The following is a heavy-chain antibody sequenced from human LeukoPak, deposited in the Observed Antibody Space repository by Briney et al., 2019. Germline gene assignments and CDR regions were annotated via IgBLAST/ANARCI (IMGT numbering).Heavy chain of an antibody. V-gene: IGHV4-59*01. D-gene: IGHD5-18*01. J-gene: IGHJ6*03. CDR2: IYYSGST. CDR3: AREDTAMASRGPAYYYYYYMDV. CDR1: GGSISSYY. Sequence: SETLSLTCTVSGGSISSYYWSWIRQPPGKGLEWIGYIYYSGSTNYNPSLKSRVTISVDTSKNQFSLKLSSVTAADTAVYYCAREDTAMASRGPAYYYYYYMDVWGKGTTVTVSS.